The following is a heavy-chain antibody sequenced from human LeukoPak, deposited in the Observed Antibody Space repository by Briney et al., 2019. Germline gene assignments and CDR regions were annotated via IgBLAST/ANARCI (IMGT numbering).Heavy chain of an antibody. CDR1: GGSISSYY. CDR2: IYYSGST. D-gene: IGHD3-10*01. J-gene: IGHJ4*02. CDR3: ATGAFYGSGSYYNDY. V-gene: IGHV4-59*01. Sequence: SETLSLTCTVSGGSISSYYWSWIRQPPGKGLEWIGYIYYSGSTNYNPSLKSRVTISVDTSKNQFSLKLGSVTAADTAVYYCATGAFYGSGSYYNDYWGQGTLVTVSS.